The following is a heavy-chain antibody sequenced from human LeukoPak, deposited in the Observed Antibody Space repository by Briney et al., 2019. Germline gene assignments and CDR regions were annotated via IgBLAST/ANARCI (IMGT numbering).Heavy chain of an antibody. CDR3: AREDGLGNGMDV. D-gene: IGHD3-10*01. Sequence: ASVKVSCKASGYTFTSYYIHWVRQAPGQGLEWMGIINPSSGSTSYAQKFQGRVTMTTDTSTSTVYMELSSLRSEDTAVYYCAREDGLGNGMDVWGQGTTVTVSS. J-gene: IGHJ6*02. CDR1: GYTFTSYY. CDR2: INPSSGST. V-gene: IGHV1-46*01.